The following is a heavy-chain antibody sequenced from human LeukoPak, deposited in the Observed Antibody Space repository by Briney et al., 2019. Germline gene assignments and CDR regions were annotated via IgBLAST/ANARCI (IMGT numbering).Heavy chain of an antibody. V-gene: IGHV4-39*01. CDR1: GGSICSSSYY. D-gene: IGHD2-2*01. Sequence: SETLSLTCTVSGGSICSSSYYCGWIRQPPGKGPEWIGRIYYSGSTHYNPSPKSRVTISVDTSKNQFSLKLSSVTAADTAVYYCARTTDPPIVVVPAAMGFDPWGQGTLVTVSS. CDR2: IYYSGST. CDR3: ARTTDPPIVVVPAAMGFDP. J-gene: IGHJ5*02.